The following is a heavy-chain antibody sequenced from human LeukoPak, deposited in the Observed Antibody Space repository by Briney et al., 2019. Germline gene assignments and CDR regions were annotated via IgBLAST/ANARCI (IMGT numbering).Heavy chain of an antibody. CDR2: INHSGST. CDR3: ARGRGYGVVVPAAPYYYGMDV. D-gene: IGHD2-2*01. CDR1: GGSFSGYY. Sequence: SETLSLTCAVYGGSFSGYYWSWIRQPPGKGLEWIGEINHSGSTNYNPSLKSRVTISVDTFKNQFSLKLSSVTAADTAVYYCARGRGYGVVVPAAPYYYGMDVWGKGTTVTVSS. V-gene: IGHV4-34*01. J-gene: IGHJ6*04.